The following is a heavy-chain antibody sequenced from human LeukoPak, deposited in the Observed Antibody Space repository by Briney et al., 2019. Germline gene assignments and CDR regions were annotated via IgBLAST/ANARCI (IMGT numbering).Heavy chain of an antibody. CDR2: ISAYNGNT. V-gene: IGHV1-18*01. CDR1: GYTFTSYG. CDR3: ARDRSDLPIWSGPNWFDP. J-gene: IGHJ5*02. D-gene: IGHD3-3*01. Sequence: ASVKVSCKASGYTFTSYGISWVRQAPGQGLEWMGWISAYNGNTNYAQKLQGRVTMTTDTSTSTAYMELRSLRSDDTAVYYCARDRSDLPIWSGPNWFDPWGRGTLVTVSS.